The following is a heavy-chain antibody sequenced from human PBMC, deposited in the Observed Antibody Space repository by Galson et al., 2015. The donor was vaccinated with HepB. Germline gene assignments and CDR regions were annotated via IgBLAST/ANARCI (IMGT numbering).Heavy chain of an antibody. CDR3: ARDRRAGIAAGQGWCHP. CDR2: IKQDGSEK. CDR1: GFTFSSYW. Sequence: SLRLSCAASGFTFSSYWMSWVRQAPGKGLEWVANIKQDGSEKNNVDSVNGRFTISRDNAENSLYLQMNIMRAEDKDVDYCARDRRAGIAAGQGWCHPGGQRTLVTVSS. J-gene: IGHJ5*02. D-gene: IGHD6-13*01. V-gene: IGHV3-7*01.